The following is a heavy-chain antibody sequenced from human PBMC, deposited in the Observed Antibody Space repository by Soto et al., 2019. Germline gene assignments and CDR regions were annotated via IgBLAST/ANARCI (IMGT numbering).Heavy chain of an antibody. V-gene: IGHV4-31*03. D-gene: IGHD3-3*01. J-gene: IGHJ4*02. CDR3: ASVHRRNHYDFWSGYYPYFDY. CDR2: IYYSGST. CDR1: GGSISSGGYY. Sequence: SETLSLTCTVSGGSISSGGYYWSWIRQHPGKGLEWIGYIYYSGSTYYNPSLKSRVTISVDTSKNQFSLKLSSVTAADTAVYYCASVHRRNHYDFWSGYYPYFDYWGQGTLVTVS.